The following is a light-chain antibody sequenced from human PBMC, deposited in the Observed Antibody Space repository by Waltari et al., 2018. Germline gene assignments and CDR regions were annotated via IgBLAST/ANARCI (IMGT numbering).Light chain of an antibody. V-gene: IGLV3-21*02. Sequence: SFVLTQPPSVSVAPGQTARITCGGDNIETASVHWYRQKAGQAPVLVIYDDSDRPSGITERLSGANSGDTATLTIRWVEAGDEADYYCQVWHSPNDHYVVFGGGTKLTVL. CDR2: DDS. CDR3: QVWHSPNDHYVV. J-gene: IGLJ2*01. CDR1: NIETAS.